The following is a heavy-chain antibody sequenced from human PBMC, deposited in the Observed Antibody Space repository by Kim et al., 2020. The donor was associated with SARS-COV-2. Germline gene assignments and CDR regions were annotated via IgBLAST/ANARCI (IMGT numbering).Heavy chain of an antibody. CDR2: MNPNSGNT. J-gene: IGHJ6*02. CDR3: ARPTGGKGIFYYYYGMDV. V-gene: IGHV1-8*01. D-gene: IGHD3-9*01. CDR1: GYTFTSYD. Sequence: ASVKVSCKASGYTFTSYDINWVRQATGQGLEWMGWMNPNSGNTGYAQKFQGRVTMTRNTSISTAYMELSSLRSEDTAVYYCARPTGGKGIFYYYYGMDVWGQGTTVTVSS.